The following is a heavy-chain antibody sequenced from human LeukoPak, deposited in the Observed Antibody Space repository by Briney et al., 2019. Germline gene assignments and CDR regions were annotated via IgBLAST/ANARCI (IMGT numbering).Heavy chain of an antibody. CDR3: ARAIRAVARRGLFGRWFDP. D-gene: IGHD3/OR15-3a*01. CDR2: ISAYNGNT. J-gene: IGHJ5*02. Sequence: ASVKVSCKASGYTSTSYGISWVRQAPGQGLEWMGWISAYNGNTNYAQKLQGRVTMTTDTSTSTAYMELRSLRSDDTAVYYCARAIRAVARRGLFGRWFDPWGQGTLVTVSS. CDR1: GYTSTSYG. V-gene: IGHV1-18*01.